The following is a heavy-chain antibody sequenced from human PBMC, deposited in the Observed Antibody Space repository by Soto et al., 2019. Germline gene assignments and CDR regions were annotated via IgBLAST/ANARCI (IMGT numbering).Heavy chain of an antibody. CDR1: GFTFSSYA. D-gene: IGHD1-7*01. Sequence: QVQLVESGGGVVQPGRSLRLSCAASGFTFSSYAMHWVRQAPGKGLEWVAVISYDGSNKYYADSVKGRFTITRDNSQDAPYLQMNSLRHEDTAVYYGARSAGNWSYADLDYYYYGMDVWGQGSTVAVAS. J-gene: IGHJ6*02. CDR2: ISYDGSNK. V-gene: IGHV3-30-3*01. CDR3: ARSAGNWSYADLDYYYYGMDV.